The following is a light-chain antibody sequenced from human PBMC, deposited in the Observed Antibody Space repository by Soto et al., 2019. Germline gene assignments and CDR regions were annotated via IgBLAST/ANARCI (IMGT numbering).Light chain of an antibody. J-gene: IGKJ2*01. V-gene: IGKV4-1*01. CDR1: QNVLYKSNNENY. CDR3: QQYYNTPPYT. CDR2: WAS. Sequence: DIVMTQSPDSLAVSLGERATINCKSSQNVLYKSNNENYLAWFQQKPGQPPKLLIYWASTRKSGVPDRFTGSGSGSDVTLTISSLQAEDVAFYYCQQYYNTPPYTFGQGTKLEI.